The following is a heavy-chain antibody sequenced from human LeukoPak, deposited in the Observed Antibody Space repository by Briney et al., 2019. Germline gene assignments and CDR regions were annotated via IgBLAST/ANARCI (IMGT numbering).Heavy chain of an antibody. CDR2: ITTSSSYR. Sequence: GGSLRLSCAASGFTFSRYSMNWVRQAPGKGLEWVSSITTSSSYRYYADLVRGRFTISRDNARKSLHLQMDSLRAEDTAVYYCARDSGSYYDSSGFDYRGQGTLVTVSS. D-gene: IGHD3-22*01. V-gene: IGHV3-21*01. CDR3: ARDSGSYYDSSGFDY. J-gene: IGHJ4*02. CDR1: GFTFSRYS.